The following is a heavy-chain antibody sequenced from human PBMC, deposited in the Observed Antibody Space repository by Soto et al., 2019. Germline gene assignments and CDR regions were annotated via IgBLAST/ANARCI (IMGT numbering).Heavy chain of an antibody. V-gene: IGHV4-4*02. CDR2: IYHSGST. CDR3: ARSQEREQLVRTGCFDP. CDR1: GGSISSSNW. J-gene: IGHJ5*02. D-gene: IGHD6-6*01. Sequence: SETLSLTCAVSGGSISSSNWXXXVXXXPGKGLEWIGEIYHSGSTNYNPSLKSRVTISVDKSKNQFSLKLSSVTAADTAVYYCARSQEREQLVRTGCFDPWGQGTLVTVSS.